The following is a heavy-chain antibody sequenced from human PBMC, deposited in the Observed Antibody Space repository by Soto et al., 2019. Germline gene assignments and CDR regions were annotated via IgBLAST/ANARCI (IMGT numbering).Heavy chain of an antibody. J-gene: IGHJ4*02. CDR3: AKDLRPDGRYDLDY. Sequence: EVQLLESGGGLAQAGGSLRLSCAASGFNFRIYAMNWVRQAPGKGLEWVSVMVGDGSSWDHADSVRGRFTISRDNSKNTLYLQMNSLRAEDTAVYYCAKDLRPDGRYDLDYWGQGTLVTVSS. V-gene: IGHV3-23*01. CDR2: MVGDGSSW. CDR1: GFNFRIYA. D-gene: IGHD1-26*01.